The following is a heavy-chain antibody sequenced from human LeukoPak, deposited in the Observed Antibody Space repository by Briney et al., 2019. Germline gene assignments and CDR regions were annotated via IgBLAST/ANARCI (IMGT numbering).Heavy chain of an antibody. D-gene: IGHD5-12*01. CDR1: GDSISSSTYF. CDR3: AREGGFGGYDGFYYYYYMDV. Sequence: SETLSLTCSVSGDSISSSTYFWAWIRQPPGKGLEWIGSFHYSGNTYYNPSLKSRVTISVDTSKNQFSLKLSSVTAADTAVYYCAREGGFGGYDGFYYYYYMDVWGKGTTVTVSS. CDR2: FHYSGNT. V-gene: IGHV4-39*07. J-gene: IGHJ6*03.